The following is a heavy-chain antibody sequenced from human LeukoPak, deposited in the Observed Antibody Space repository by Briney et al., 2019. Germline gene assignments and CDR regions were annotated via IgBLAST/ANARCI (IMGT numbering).Heavy chain of an antibody. D-gene: IGHD1-26*01. Sequence: RPGGSLRLSCVASGVTFSSYGMHWVRQAPGKGLEWVAFIRYDGSNEYYIDSVKGRFTLSRDNSKNTLYLQMNSLRAEDTAVYYCAKDSAVSGSYPDASDIWGQGTMVTVSS. V-gene: IGHV3-30*02. CDR2: IRYDGSNE. CDR3: AKDSAVSGSYPDASDI. CDR1: GVTFSSYG. J-gene: IGHJ3*02.